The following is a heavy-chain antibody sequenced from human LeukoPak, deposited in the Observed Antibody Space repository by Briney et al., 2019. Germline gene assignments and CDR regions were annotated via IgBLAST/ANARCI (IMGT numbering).Heavy chain of an antibody. V-gene: IGHV4-34*01. CDR2: INHSGST. Sequence: SETLSLTCAVYGGSSSGYYWSWIRQPPGKGLEWIGEINHSGSTNYNPSLKSRVTISVDTSKNQFSLKLSSVTAADTAVYYCARAHYSSSWSDYWGQGTLVTVSS. J-gene: IGHJ4*02. CDR1: GGSSSGYY. CDR3: ARAHYSSSWSDY. D-gene: IGHD6-13*01.